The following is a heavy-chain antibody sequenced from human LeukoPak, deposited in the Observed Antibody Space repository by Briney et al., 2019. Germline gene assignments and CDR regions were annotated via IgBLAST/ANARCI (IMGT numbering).Heavy chain of an antibody. CDR3: ARVRSRDNFHFDH. CDR2: IYYTGTT. Sequence: PSETLSLTCTVSGASITSGTYYWSWIRQHPGRGLEWIGYIYYTGTTDYNPSLKSRVTISRDTSKNQFSLSLSSVTAEDTAVFYCARVRSRDNFHFDHWRQGSLVTVSS. V-gene: IGHV4-31*03. D-gene: IGHD6-13*01. CDR1: GASITSGTYY. J-gene: IGHJ4*02.